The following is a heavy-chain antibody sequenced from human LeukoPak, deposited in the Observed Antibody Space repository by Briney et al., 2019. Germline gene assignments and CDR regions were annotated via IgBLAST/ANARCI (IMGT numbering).Heavy chain of an antibody. CDR2: IYYSGST. CDR1: GGSISSSTYY. CDR3: ARTGGYYYMDV. Sequence: PSETLSLTCTVSGGSISSSTYYWVWVRQPPGKGLEWIGYIYYSGSTNYNPSLKSRVTVSVDTSKNQFSLKLSSVTAADTAVYYCARTGGYYYMDVWGKGTTVTVSS. V-gene: IGHV4-61*05. D-gene: IGHD1-14*01. J-gene: IGHJ6*03.